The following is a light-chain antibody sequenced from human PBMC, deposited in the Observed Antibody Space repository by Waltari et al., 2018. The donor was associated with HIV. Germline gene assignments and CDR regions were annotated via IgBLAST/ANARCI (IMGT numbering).Light chain of an antibody. CDR1: QRVLYSSNNKNY. V-gene: IGKV4-1*01. CDR3: QQYYSTPRT. CDR2: WAS. Sequence: IVMTQSPDSLAVSLGERATSNCKSSQRVLYSSNNKNYLAWYQQKPGQPPKLLIYWASTREAGVPDRFSGSVSGTYFTLTISSLQAEDVALYYCQQYYSTPRTFGQGTKVEVK. J-gene: IGKJ1*01.